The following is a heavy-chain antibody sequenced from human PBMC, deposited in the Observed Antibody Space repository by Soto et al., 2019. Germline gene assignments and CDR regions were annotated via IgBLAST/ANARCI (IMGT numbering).Heavy chain of an antibody. CDR3: ARRHSGGFFRFFDS. Sequence: GASVKVSCKASGGSLSTNPISWVRQAPGQGLEWMGGTGSGTGPGNHAQKFQGRLTVTADKSTSTVYMGLTNLSSEDTAVYYCARRHSGGFFRFFDSWGQGTLVTVSS. J-gene: IGHJ4*02. D-gene: IGHD2-15*01. CDR2: TGSGTGPG. V-gene: IGHV1-69*06. CDR1: GGSLSTNP.